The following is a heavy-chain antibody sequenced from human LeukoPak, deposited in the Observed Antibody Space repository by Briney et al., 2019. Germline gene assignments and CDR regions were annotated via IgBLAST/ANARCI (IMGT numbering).Heavy chain of an antibody. CDR2: IKQDGSEK. J-gene: IGHJ4*02. D-gene: IGHD1-26*01. CDR1: GFTFSSYW. CDR3: ARDRVGATDYFDY. Sequence: GGSLRLSCAASGFTFSSYWMSWVRQAPGKGLEWVANIKQDGSEKYYVDSVKGRFTISRDNSKNTLYLQMNSLRAEDTTVYYCARDRVGATDYFDYWGQGTLVTVSS. V-gene: IGHV3-7*01.